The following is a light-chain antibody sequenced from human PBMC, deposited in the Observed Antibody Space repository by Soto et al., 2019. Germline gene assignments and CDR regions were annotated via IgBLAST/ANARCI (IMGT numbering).Light chain of an antibody. CDR3: CQSNNWPPRT. J-gene: IGKJ4*01. Sequence: EIVLTQSPATLSLSLGDRATLSCRASQSIRNYLAWYQQKPGQDPRLLIYDASNRPTGIPARFSGSGSGTDFFLTISSLEPEDVAVYYCCQSNNWPPRTFGGGTRLEIK. CDR1: QSIRNY. CDR2: DAS. V-gene: IGKV3-11*01.